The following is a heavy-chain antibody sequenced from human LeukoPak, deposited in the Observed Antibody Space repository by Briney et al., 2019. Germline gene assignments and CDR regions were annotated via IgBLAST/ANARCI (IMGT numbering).Heavy chain of an antibody. D-gene: IGHD6-13*01. CDR3: AKDASGYSSSWYDYFDY. Sequence: GGSLRLSCAASGFPFSDYSMNWVRQAPGKGLEWVSIISASGTSTYYADSVKGRFTISRDNSKNTLYLQMNSLRAEDTALYYCAKDASGYSSSWYDYFDYWGQGTLVTVSS. CDR2: ISASGTST. CDR1: GFPFSDYS. V-gene: IGHV3-23*01. J-gene: IGHJ4*02.